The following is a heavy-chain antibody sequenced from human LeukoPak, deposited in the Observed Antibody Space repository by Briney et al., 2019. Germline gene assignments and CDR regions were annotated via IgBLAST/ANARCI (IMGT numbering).Heavy chain of an antibody. Sequence: SETLSLTCTVSGGSISSYYWSWIRQPAGKGLEWIGRIYTSGSTNYNPSLKSRVTKSVDTSKNQFSLKLSSVTAADTAVYYCARDFRSYYGSGSYIFYYYGMDVWGQGTTVTVSS. CDR2: IYTSGST. CDR3: ARDFRSYYGSGSYIFYYYGMDV. V-gene: IGHV4-4*07. D-gene: IGHD3-10*01. CDR1: GGSISSYY. J-gene: IGHJ6*02.